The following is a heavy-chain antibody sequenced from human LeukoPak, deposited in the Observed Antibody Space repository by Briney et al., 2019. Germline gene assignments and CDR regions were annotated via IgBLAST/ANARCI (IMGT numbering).Heavy chain of an antibody. CDR1: GFTVSSNF. CDR3: ARDGYGNNYRDV. V-gene: IGHV3-53*01. J-gene: IGHJ6*03. D-gene: IGHD1/OR15-1a*01. CDR2: IYSGGYT. Sequence: GGSLRLSCAASGFTVSSNFMSWVRQAPGKGLEWVSVIYSGGYTVYADSVKGRFTISRDNSKNTVYLQMNSLRANDTAVYYCARDGYGNNYRDVWGKGTTVTVSS.